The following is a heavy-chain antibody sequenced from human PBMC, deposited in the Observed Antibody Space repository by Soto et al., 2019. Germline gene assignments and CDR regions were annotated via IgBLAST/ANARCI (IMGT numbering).Heavy chain of an antibody. D-gene: IGHD1-1*01. Sequence: PEGSLRLSCAASGFTFNSYAMHWVRQAPGQGLEWVAFISFNGIDTYYAYSVRVRVTISRDNSRYTVFLQMTNLRTEDTAVFYCARDIERIRGPHNNSVGPRXWGQGTLVTVSX. CDR1: GFTFNSYA. CDR2: ISFNGIDT. CDR3: ARDIERIRGPHNNSVGPRX. J-gene: IGHJ4*02. V-gene: IGHV3-30*04.